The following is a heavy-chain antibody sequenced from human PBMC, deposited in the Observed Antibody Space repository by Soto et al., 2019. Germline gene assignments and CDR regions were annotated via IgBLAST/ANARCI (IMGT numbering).Heavy chain of an antibody. Sequence: QVQLQESGPGLAKPSETLSLTCTVSGDSISSYYWSWIRQPPGKGLEWIAYFYNSGSTNYNPSLKSRVTISIDTSKNKFSLKLSSVTAADTAVYYCARTYDNSGTNSGGYAFDIWGQGTMLTVSS. D-gene: IGHD3-22*01. CDR2: FYNSGST. CDR1: GDSISSYY. V-gene: IGHV4-59*01. J-gene: IGHJ3*02. CDR3: ARTYDNSGTNSGGYAFDI.